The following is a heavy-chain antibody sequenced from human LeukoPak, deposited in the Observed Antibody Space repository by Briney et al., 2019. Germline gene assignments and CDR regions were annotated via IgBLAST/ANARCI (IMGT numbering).Heavy chain of an antibody. V-gene: IGHV1-8*03. CDR3: ASAPSWNSDRYYYYYVDV. CDR2: MNPNSGNK. J-gene: IGHJ6*03. CDR1: GYTCTNCD. Sequence: ASVNVSCKPSGYTCTNCDINWVGQASGHGLEWMGWMNPNSGNKGYAQKFQGRVTITRNTSISTAYMELSSLRSEDTAVYYCASAPSWNSDRYYYYYVDVWGRGTTVTVSS. D-gene: IGHD1-7*01.